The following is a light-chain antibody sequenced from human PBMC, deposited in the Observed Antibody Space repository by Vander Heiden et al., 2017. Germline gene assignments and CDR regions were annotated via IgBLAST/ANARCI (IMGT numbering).Light chain of an antibody. J-gene: IGLJ1*01. CDR2: KDS. V-gene: IGLV3-25*03. CDR3: QSSESTGTYSV. Sequence: SYELSQPPSVSVSPGETARITCSGGALPRQYSYWFQQKSGQAPLLIIFKDSERHSGIPERFSGARSETTVALTISGVQAEDEADYYCQSSESTGTYSVFGPGTKVIVL. CDR1: ALPRQY.